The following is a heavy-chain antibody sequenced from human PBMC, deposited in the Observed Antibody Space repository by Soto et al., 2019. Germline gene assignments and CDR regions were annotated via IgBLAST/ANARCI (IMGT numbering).Heavy chain of an antibody. D-gene: IGHD2-2*01. J-gene: IGHJ6*02. Sequence: TGGSLRLSCAASGLTFSSYAMHWVRQAPGKGLEWVAVISYDGSNKYYADSVKGRFTISRDNSKNTLYLQMNSLRAEDKAVYYCAREVGYCSSTSCPYMDVWGQGTTVTVSS. CDR3: AREVGYCSSTSCPYMDV. CDR2: ISYDGSNK. V-gene: IGHV3-30-3*01. CDR1: GLTFSSYA.